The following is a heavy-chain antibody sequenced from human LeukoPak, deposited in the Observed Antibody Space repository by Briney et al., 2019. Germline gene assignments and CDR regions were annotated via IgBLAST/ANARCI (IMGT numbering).Heavy chain of an antibody. Sequence: PSETLSLTCAVYGGSFSGYYWSWIRQPPGKGLEWIGEINDSESTNYNPSLKSRVTISVDTSKNQFSLKLSSVTAADTAVYYCAREWELLSFDYWGQGTLVTVSS. CDR3: AREWELLSFDY. CDR2: INDSEST. CDR1: GGSFSGYY. J-gene: IGHJ4*02. V-gene: IGHV4-34*01. D-gene: IGHD1-26*01.